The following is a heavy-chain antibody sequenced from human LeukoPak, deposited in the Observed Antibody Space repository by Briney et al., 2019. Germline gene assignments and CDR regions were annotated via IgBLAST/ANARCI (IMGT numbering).Heavy chain of an antibody. D-gene: IGHD6-19*01. Sequence: SETLSLTCAVSGGSISSGGYSWSWIRQPPGKGLEWIGYIYHSGSTNYNPSLKSRVTISVDTSRNQFSLKLSSVTAADTAVYYCARRSQWLVDYWGQGTLVTVSS. CDR3: ARRSQWLVDY. CDR1: GGSISSGGYS. CDR2: IYHSGST. V-gene: IGHV4-30-2*01. J-gene: IGHJ4*02.